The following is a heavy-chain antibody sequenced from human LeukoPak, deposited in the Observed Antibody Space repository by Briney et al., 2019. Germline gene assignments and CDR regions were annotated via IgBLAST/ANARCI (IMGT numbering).Heavy chain of an antibody. CDR2: IYTSGST. Sequence: PSQTLSLTCTVSGASISSGGYYWSWIRQPAGKGLEWIGRIYTSGSTNYNPSLKSRVTISVDTSKNQFSLKLSSVTAADTAMYYCAREAYDVLTSDWFDPWGQGTLVTVSS. CDR1: GASISSGGYY. D-gene: IGHD3-9*01. CDR3: AREAYDVLTSDWFDP. V-gene: IGHV4-61*02. J-gene: IGHJ5*02.